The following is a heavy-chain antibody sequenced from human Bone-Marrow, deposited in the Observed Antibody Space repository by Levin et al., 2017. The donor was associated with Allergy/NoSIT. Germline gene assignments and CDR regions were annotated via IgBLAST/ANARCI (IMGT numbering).Heavy chain of an antibody. J-gene: IGHJ4*02. CDR3: ARDGSGTTNYFDY. V-gene: IGHV3-33*01. Sequence: PGGSLRLSCAASGFTFSSYGMHWVRQAPGKGLEWVAVIWYDGSNKYYADSVKGRFTISRDNSKNTLYLQMNSLRAEDTAVYYCARDGSGTTNYFDYWGQGTLVTVSS. D-gene: IGHD3-10*01. CDR1: GFTFSSYG. CDR2: IWYDGSNK.